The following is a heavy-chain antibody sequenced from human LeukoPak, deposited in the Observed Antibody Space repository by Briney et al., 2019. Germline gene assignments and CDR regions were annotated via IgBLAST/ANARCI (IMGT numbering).Heavy chain of an antibody. D-gene: IGHD3-22*01. CDR2: ISPSGGIT. Sequence: SGGSLRLSCAASGFTFSSHGMNWVRQAPGKGLEWVSGISPSGGITYYTDSVKGRFTISRDNSKNTQSLQMNSLRAEDTAVYYCARTYAGEPLYYSDSSPPYYFDYWGQGTLVTVSS. V-gene: IGHV3-23*01. CDR1: GFTFSSHG. CDR3: ARTYAGEPLYYSDSSPPYYFDY. J-gene: IGHJ4*02.